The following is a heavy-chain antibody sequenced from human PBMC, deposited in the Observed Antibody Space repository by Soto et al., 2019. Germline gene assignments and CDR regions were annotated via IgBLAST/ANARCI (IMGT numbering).Heavy chain of an antibody. D-gene: IGHD1-26*01. CDR1: GFSFSDDW. CDR3: VRGKYSGSYFFDH. V-gene: IGHV3-74*01. J-gene: IGHJ4*02. CDR2: VSSVGSTT. Sequence: GGSLRLSCEASGFSFSDDWMHWVRQAPGKGLVWVSSVSSVGSTTDYADSVKGRFTISRDNAKNTLYLQMNSLGAEDTAVYYCVRGKYSGSYFFDHWGQGTLVTVSS.